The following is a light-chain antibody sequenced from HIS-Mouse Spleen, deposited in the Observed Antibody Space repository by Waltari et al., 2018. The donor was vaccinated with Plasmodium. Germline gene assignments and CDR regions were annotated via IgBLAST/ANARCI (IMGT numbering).Light chain of an antibody. CDR3: YSTDSSGNHRV. J-gene: IGLJ3*02. CDR2: EDS. V-gene: IGLV3-10*01. CDR1: ALPQQY. Sequence: SYELTQPPSVSVSPGQPARITCSGAALPQQYPYSYQQKSGQAPVLVIYEDSKRPSGIPERFSGSSSGTMATLTISGAQVEDEADYYCYSTDSSGNHRVFGGGTKLTVL.